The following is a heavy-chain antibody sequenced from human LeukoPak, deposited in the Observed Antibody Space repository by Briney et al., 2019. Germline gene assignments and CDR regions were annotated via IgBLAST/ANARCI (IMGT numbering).Heavy chain of an antibody. V-gene: IGHV3-23*01. J-gene: IGHJ4*02. Sequence: PGGSLRLSCAASGFTFSSYAMSWVRQAPGKGLEWVSVISGSGGNTYYTDSVKGRFTTSRDNSKNMLYLQMNSLRAEDTAVYYCAKQLGYCSDGSCYFPYWGQGTLVTVSS. CDR1: GFTFSSYA. CDR3: AKQLGYCSDGSCYFPY. CDR2: ISGSGGNT. D-gene: IGHD2-15*01.